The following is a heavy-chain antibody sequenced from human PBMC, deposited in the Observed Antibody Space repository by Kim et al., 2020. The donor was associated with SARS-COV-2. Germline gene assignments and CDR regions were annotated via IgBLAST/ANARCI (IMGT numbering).Heavy chain of an antibody. D-gene: IGHD3-10*01. CDR3: ARVVGNYYGSGQGSYGMDV. V-gene: IGHV3-74*01. J-gene: IGHJ6*02. Sequence: GRVTIARNNAKNTLYLQMNSLRAEDTAVYYCARVVGNYYGSGQGSYGMDVWGQGTTVTVSS.